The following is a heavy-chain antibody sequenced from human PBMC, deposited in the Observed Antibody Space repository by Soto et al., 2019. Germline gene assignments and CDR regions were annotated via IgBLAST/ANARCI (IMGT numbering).Heavy chain of an antibody. CDR3: AKDGSGDLLNWFDP. D-gene: IGHD4-17*01. J-gene: IGHJ5*02. CDR1: GFTFSNYA. V-gene: IGHV3-23*01. CDR2: ISGGAT. Sequence: EVQLLESGGGLVQPGGSLRLSCAASGFTFSNYAMTWVRQAPGKGLEWVAAISGGATYYADSVKGRFTISRDNSKNTLYLQMNSLRPEATAVYYCAKDGSGDLLNWFDPWGQGTLVTVSS.